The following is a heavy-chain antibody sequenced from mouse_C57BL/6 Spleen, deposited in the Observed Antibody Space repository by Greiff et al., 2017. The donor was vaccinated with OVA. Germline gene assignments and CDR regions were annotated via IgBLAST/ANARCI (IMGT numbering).Heavy chain of an antibody. Sequence: VQLQQSGPELVKPGASVKIPCKASGYTFTDYNMDWVKQSHGKSLEWIGDINPNNGGTIYNQKFKGKATLTVDKSSSTAYMELRSLTSEDTAVYYCARPWTAQVFYFDYWGQGTTLTVSS. V-gene: IGHV1-18*01. CDR1: GYTFTDYN. CDR3: ARPWTAQVFYFDY. CDR2: INPNNGGT. D-gene: IGHD3-2*02. J-gene: IGHJ2*01.